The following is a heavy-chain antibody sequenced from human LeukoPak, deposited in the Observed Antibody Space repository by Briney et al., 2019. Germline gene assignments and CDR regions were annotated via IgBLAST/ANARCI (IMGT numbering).Heavy chain of an antibody. CDR3: AKDTSVAVTTFDY. CDR1: GFTFDDYA. D-gene: IGHD6-19*01. CDR2: ISWNSGSI. J-gene: IGHJ4*02. Sequence: PGRSLRLSCAASGFTFDDYAMHWVRQAPGKGLEWVSGISWNSGSIGYADSVKGRFTISRDNAKNSLYLQMNSLRAEDTALYYCAKDTSVAVTTFDYWGQGTLVTVSS. V-gene: IGHV3-9*01.